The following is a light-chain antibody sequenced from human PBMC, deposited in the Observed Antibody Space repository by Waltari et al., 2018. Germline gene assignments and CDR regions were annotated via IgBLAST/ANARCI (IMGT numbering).Light chain of an antibody. CDR2: GAS. CDR1: QSVGTY. CDR3: QKYVNLPAT. V-gene: IGKV3-20*01. Sequence: EIVLTQSPGTLSLSPGERATLSCRASQSVGTYLAWYQQKPGQAPRLLIYGASNRATGIPERFSGSGSGTDFSLTISRLEPEDFAVYYCQKYVNLPATFSQGTKVEIK. J-gene: IGKJ1*01.